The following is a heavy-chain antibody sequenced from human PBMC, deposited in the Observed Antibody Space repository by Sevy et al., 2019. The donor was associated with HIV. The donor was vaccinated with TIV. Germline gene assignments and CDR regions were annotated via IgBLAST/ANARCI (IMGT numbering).Heavy chain of an antibody. CDR2: IYTSGST. V-gene: IGHV4-61*02. J-gene: IGHJ3*02. CDR1: GGSISSGSYD. CDR3: ARGGGNSFLDAFDI. D-gene: IGHD2-21*02. Sequence: TLSLTCTVSGGSISSGSYDWSWIRQPAGKGLEWIGRIYTSGSTNYNPSLKSRVTISVDTSKNQLSLKLRAVTAADTAVYYCARGGGNSFLDAFDIWGQGTMVTVSS.